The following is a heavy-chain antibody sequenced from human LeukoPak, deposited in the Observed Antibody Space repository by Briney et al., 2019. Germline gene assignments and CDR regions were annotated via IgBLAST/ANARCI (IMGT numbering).Heavy chain of an antibody. V-gene: IGHV4-39*01. J-gene: IGHJ6*03. CDR1: GGSISSSSYY. Sequence: SETLSLTCTVSGGSISSSSYYWGWIRQPPGKGLEWIGSIYYSGSTYYNPSLKSRVTISVDTSKNQFSLKLSSVTAADTAVYYCARHDRDGGNYYYYYYMDVWGKGTTVTVSS. CDR2: IYYSGST. CDR3: ARHDRDGGNYYYYYYMDV. D-gene: IGHD4-23*01.